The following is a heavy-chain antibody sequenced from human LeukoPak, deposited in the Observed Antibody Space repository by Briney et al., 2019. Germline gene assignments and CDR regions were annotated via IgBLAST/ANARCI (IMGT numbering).Heavy chain of an antibody. CDR1: GFTVSSNY. V-gene: IGHV3-66*01. J-gene: IGHJ4*02. Sequence: PGGSLRLSCAASGFTVSSNYMSWVRQAPGKGLEWVSVSYTGGNTHYADSMKGRFTLSRDNSKNTVYLQMNSLRVEDTAMYYCASISDLLYYFDSWGQGTLVTVSS. CDR2: SYTGGNT. CDR3: ASISDLLYYFDS.